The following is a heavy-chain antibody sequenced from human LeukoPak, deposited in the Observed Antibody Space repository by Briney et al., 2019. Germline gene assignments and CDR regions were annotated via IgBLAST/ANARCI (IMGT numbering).Heavy chain of an antibody. Sequence: SEALSLTSTVSVGSIDSYYWSWIRQPPGKGLEWIGYIYYTGSTEYQPSLKSRVSISLDTSKNQFSLKLTSVTAADTAVYYCARVYQSAEYYFDYWGQGNLVSVYS. CDR1: VGSIDSYY. V-gene: IGHV4-59*01. CDR3: ARVYQSAEYYFDY. D-gene: IGHD2-2*01. CDR2: IYYTGST. J-gene: IGHJ4*02.